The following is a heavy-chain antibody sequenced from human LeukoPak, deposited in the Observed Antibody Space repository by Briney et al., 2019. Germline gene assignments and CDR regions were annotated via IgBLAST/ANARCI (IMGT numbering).Heavy chain of an antibody. CDR1: GGSISSGSYY. D-gene: IGHD3-3*01. CDR2: IYYSGST. V-gene: IGHV4-61*10. CDR3: ARVPYDFWSGSEGYYFDY. Sequence: PSETLSLTCTVSGGSISSGSYYWSWIRQPAGKGLEWIGRIYYSGSTSYNPSLKSRVTISVDTSKNQFSLKLSSVTAADTAVYYCARVPYDFWSGSEGYYFDYWGQGTLVTVSS. J-gene: IGHJ4*02.